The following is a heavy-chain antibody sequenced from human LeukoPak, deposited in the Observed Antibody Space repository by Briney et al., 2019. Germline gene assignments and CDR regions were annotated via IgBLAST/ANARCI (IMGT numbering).Heavy chain of an antibody. CDR2: IYYSGST. D-gene: IGHD6-13*01. CDR3: ARDRAGSSWPYYYYGMDV. CDR1: GGSISSYY. V-gene: IGHV4-59*01. Sequence: KPSETLSLTCTVSGGSISSYYWSWIRQPPGKGLEWIGYIYYSGSTNYNPSLKSRVTISVDTSKNQFSLKLSSVTAADTAVYYCARDRAGSSWPYYYYGMDVWGQGTTVTVSS. J-gene: IGHJ6*02.